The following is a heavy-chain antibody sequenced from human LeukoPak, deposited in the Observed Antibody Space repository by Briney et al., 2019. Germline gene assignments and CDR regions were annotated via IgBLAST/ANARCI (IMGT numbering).Heavy chain of an antibody. D-gene: IGHD2-21*01. CDR3: ASRHCSGGDCYFAGADPFDH. V-gene: IGHV3-53*01. Sequence: GGSLRLSCAASGFTVSSTYMSWVRQSPGKGLQWVSVVYKDGKMFYIDSVKGRFAISRDTSKNTVYLQMNNLRAEDTAVYYCASRHCSGGDCYFAGADPFDHWGQGTLVTVSS. CDR1: GFTVSSTY. CDR2: VYKDGKM. J-gene: IGHJ4*02.